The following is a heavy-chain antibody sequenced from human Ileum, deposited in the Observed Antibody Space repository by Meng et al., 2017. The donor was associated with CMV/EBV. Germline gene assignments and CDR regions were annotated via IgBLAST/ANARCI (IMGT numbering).Heavy chain of an antibody. D-gene: IGHD3-9*01. CDR3: ATSGLNYYGIDF. J-gene: IGHJ4*02. CDR2: IKSRSDGAKT. V-gene: IGHV3-15*05. Sequence: GGSLRLSCAASGFSFSDFWISWIRQAPGKGLEWLGRIKSRSDGAKTDYPASLKGRVTISRDDSRNTLYLEMNALTTADTGVYYCATSGLNYYGIDFWGQGTVVTVSS. CDR1: GFSFSDFW.